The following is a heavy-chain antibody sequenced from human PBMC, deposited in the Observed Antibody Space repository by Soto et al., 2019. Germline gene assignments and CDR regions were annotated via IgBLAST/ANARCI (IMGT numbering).Heavy chain of an antibody. V-gene: IGHV3-21*01. CDR3: ARGQNGISYYYYYGMDV. CDR1: GFTFSSYS. Sequence: PGGSLRLSCAASGFTFSSYSMNWVRQAPGKGLEWVSSISSSSSYIYYADSVKGRFTISRDNAKNSLYLQMNSLRAEDTAVYYCARGQNGISYYYYYGMDVWGQGTTVTVSS. D-gene: IGHD2-15*01. J-gene: IGHJ6*02. CDR2: ISSSSSYI.